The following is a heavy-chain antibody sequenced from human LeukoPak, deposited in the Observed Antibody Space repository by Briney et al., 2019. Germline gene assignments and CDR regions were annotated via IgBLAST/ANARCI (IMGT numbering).Heavy chain of an antibody. CDR3: ARWWNAFDI. D-gene: IGHD2-15*01. CDR2: ISSSSIM. J-gene: IGHJ3*02. Sequence: GGSLRLSCAASGFTFSSYSMNWVRQAPGKGLEWVSYISSSSIMNYADSVRGRFTISRDNAKNSLYLQMNSLRDEDTAVYYCARWWNAFDIWGQGTMVTVSS. V-gene: IGHV3-48*02. CDR1: GFTFSSYS.